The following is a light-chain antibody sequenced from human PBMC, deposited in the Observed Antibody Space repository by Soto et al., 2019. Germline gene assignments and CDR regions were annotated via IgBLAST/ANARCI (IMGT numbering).Light chain of an antibody. J-gene: IGKJ4*01. CDR1: QSISTY. CDR2: AAS. Sequence: DIQMTQSPSSLSASVGDRVTITCRASQSISTYLNWYQQKPGKVPKLLIYAASSLQSGVPSRFSGSGSGTDFTLTICSLQPEDFATYYCQQTHTTFTFGGGTTVEIK. V-gene: IGKV1-39*01. CDR3: QQTHTTFT.